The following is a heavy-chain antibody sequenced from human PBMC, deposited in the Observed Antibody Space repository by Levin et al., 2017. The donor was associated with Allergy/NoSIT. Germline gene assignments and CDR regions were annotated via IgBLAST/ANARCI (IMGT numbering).Heavy chain of an antibody. V-gene: IGHV3-23*01. CDR1: GFSFSTYG. CDR2: INGDGGSP. J-gene: IGHJ6*02. D-gene: IGHD3-3*01. CDR3: ANWYALNVFF. Sequence: GESLKISCAASGFSFSTYGMSWVRQAPGKGLEWVSSINGDGGSPYYADSVKGRFSISRDNSKNTLYLQMNSLGAEDTAVYYCANWYALNVFFWGQWTTVTVSS.